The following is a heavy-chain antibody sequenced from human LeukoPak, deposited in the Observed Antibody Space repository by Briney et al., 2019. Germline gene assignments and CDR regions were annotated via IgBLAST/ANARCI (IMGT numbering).Heavy chain of an antibody. CDR2: INHSGST. CDR1: GGSFSGYY. Sequence: SETLSLTCAVYGGSFSGYYWSWIRQPPGKGLEWIGEINHSGSTNYNPSIKSRVTISVDTSKNQFSLKLSSVTAADTAVYYCARHQISGGYGGSYWRYGMDVWGQGTTVTVSS. CDR3: ARHQISGGYGGSYWRYGMDV. J-gene: IGHJ6*02. V-gene: IGHV4-34*01. D-gene: IGHD6-19*01.